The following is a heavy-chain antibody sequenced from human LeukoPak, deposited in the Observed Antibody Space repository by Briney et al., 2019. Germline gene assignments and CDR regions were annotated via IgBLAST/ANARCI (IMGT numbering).Heavy chain of an antibody. CDR1: GYSFNIYE. CDR3: SRGPRFDP. Sequence: ASVKVSCKTSGYSFNIYEINWVRQATGQGLEWMGWGNPNSGDTDYAQKFQGRLTMTRNTSISTAYMELSGLRLEDTAVYYCSRGPRFDPWGQGTQVTVSS. J-gene: IGHJ5*02. CDR2: GNPNSGDT. V-gene: IGHV1-8*01.